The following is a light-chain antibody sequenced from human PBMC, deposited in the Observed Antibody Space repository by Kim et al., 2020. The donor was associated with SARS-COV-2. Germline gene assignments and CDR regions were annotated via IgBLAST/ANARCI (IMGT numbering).Light chain of an antibody. CDR1: SGHSSYA. V-gene: IGLV4-69*01. J-gene: IGLJ2*01. CDR2: LNSDGSH. CDR3: QTWGTGIHVV. Sequence: SVKLTCTLSSGHSSYAIARHQQQPEKGPRYLMKLNSDGSHSKGDGIPDRFSGSSSGAERYLTISSLQSEDEADYYCQTWGTGIHVVFGGGTQLTVL.